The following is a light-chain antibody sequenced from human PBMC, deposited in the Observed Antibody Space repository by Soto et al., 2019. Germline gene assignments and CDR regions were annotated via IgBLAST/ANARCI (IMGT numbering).Light chain of an antibody. CDR1: QSISSY. Sequence: DIQVTQSPSSLSASVGDRLTITCRASQSISSYLNWYQQKPGEAPKLLIYAAFSLNSGVPSRFSGSGAGTDFTLTIRRLQPEDFATYYCQQTFRPPRTFGGGTKVVIK. CDR2: AAF. V-gene: IGKV1-39*01. CDR3: QQTFRPPRT. J-gene: IGKJ4*01.